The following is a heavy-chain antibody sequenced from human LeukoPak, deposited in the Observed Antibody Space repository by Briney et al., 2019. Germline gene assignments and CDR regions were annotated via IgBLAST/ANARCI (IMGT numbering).Heavy chain of an antibody. CDR3: ARELKGVVVPAAIPGY. Sequence: GASVKVSCTASGYSLTGYYMHWVPQAPGQGLEWMGWINPNSGGTNYAQKFQGRVTMTRDTSISTAYMELSRLRSDGTAVYYCARELKGVVVPAAIPGYWGQGTLVTVSS. D-gene: IGHD2-2*01. CDR1: GYSLTGYY. CDR2: INPNSGGT. V-gene: IGHV1-2*02. J-gene: IGHJ4*02.